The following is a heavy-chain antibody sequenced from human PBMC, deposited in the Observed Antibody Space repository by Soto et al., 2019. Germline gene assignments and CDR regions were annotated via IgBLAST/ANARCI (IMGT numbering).Heavy chain of an antibody. CDR3: ARASPVVTDG. V-gene: IGHV4-30-4*01. CDR1: GGSISSGDYY. Sequence: QVQLQESGPGLVKPSQTLSLTCTVSGGSISSGDYYWSWIRQPPGKGLEWIGYIYYSGSSYYNPSRKRRATRSVDPSKHQFSLKLSSVTAADTAVYYCARASPVVTDGWGQGTTVTVSS. CDR2: IYYSGSS. J-gene: IGHJ6*02. D-gene: IGHD5-18*01.